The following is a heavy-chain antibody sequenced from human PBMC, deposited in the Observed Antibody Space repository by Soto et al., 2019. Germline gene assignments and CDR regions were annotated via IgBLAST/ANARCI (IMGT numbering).Heavy chain of an antibody. CDR1: GFTFSSYS. J-gene: IGHJ3*02. CDR2: ISSSSSYI. Sequence: GGSLRLSCAASGFTFSSYSMNWVRQAPGKGLEWVSSISSSSSYIYYADSVKGRFTISRDNAKNSLYLQMNSLRAEDTAVYYCARSVVGVTPKAFDIWGQGTMVTVSS. D-gene: IGHD2-15*01. V-gene: IGHV3-21*01. CDR3: ARSVVGVTPKAFDI.